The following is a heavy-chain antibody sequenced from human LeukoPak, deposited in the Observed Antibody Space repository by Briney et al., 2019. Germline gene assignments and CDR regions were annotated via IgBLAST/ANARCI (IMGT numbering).Heavy chain of an antibody. V-gene: IGHV3-23*01. CDR3: AKGGFFSSFDP. CDR2: VRGSGDST. Sequence: GGSLRLSCAASGFTFRNYAITWVRQAPGKGLEWVSTVRGSGDSTFYADSVKGRFTISRDNSKNTLYLQMSSLRAEDTAVYYCAKGGFFSSFDPWGQGTLVTVSS. D-gene: IGHD3-16*01. J-gene: IGHJ5*02. CDR1: GFTFRNYA.